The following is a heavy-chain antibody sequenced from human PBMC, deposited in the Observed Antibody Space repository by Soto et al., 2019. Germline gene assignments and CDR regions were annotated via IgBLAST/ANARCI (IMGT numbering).Heavy chain of an antibody. CDR2: VSGSGGST. D-gene: IGHD6-19*01. CDR3: ARDGRSVAGPD. CDR1: GFTFSSYA. Sequence: EVQLLESGGGLVQPGGSLRLSCAASGFTFSSYAMSWVRQAPGKGLEWVSAVSGSGGSTYYADSVKGRFTISRDNSKITLYLQMNSLRAEDTAVYYCARDGRSVAGPDWGQGTLVTVSS. J-gene: IGHJ4*02. V-gene: IGHV3-23*01.